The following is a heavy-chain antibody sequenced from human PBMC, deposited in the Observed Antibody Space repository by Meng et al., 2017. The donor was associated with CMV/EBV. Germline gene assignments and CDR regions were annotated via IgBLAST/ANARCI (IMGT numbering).Heavy chain of an antibody. D-gene: IGHD3-22*01. CDR2: ITTSGGT. CDR3: ARESSGFPLDY. J-gene: IGHJ4*02. CDR1: GGSMSGHH. V-gene: IGHV4-4*07. Sequence: LTCIVSGGSMSGHHWGWIRQPAGKGLEWLGRITTSGGTDYNPSLKSRVTVSIDTSKNQFSLILSSVTAAYTAVYYCARESSGFPLDYWGQGTLVTAPQ.